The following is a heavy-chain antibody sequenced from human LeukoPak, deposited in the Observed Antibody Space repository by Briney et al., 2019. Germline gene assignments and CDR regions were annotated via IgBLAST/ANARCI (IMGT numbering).Heavy chain of an antibody. D-gene: IGHD4-17*01. CDR2: ISYAGSDE. J-gene: IGHJ4*02. CDR1: GFIFDTYG. V-gene: IGHV3-30*18. Sequence: PGGSLRLSCAASGFIFDTYGMHWVRQAPGKGLEWVAVISYAGSDEFYADSVKGRFTISRDNSKNTLYLQMSSLRPEDTAVYYCAEDEFRQETTTPGFWGQGTLVTVSS. CDR3: AEDEFRQETTTPGF.